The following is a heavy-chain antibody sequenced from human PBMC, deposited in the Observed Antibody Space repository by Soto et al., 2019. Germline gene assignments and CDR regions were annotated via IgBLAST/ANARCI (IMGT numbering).Heavy chain of an antibody. V-gene: IGHV4-59*02. CDR1: SGSVSSYN. CDR2: INYSGST. CDR3: ARENYYDLDY. J-gene: IGHJ4*02. Sequence: NPXXTLSLPCTVSSGSVSSYNWNWVRQPPGKGLEWIGFINYSGSTHYNPSLKSRVTISLDTSKNQFSLKLNSVNAADTAVYYCARENYYDLDYWGPGIMVTASS. D-gene: IGHD3-22*01.